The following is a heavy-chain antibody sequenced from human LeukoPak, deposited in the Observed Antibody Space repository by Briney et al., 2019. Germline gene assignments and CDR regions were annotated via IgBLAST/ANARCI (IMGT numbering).Heavy chain of an antibody. CDR1: GASISSGSYH. J-gene: IGHJ4*02. CDR2: IYHSGST. V-gene: IGHV4-30-2*01. D-gene: IGHD6-19*01. Sequence: SETLSLTRTVSGASISSGSYHWSWIRQPPGRGLGWFGYIYHSGSTYFNPSLQSRVTISADRSKNQFSLKLSSVTAADTAVYYCAREIPIYSSGWYPGPWGQGTLVTVSS. CDR3: AREIPIYSSGWYPGP.